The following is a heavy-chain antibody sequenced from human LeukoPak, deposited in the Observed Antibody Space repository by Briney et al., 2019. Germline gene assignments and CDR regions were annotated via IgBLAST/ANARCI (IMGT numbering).Heavy chain of an antibody. J-gene: IGHJ4*02. CDR3: AKGHYGDYGCFDY. CDR1: GLI. Sequence: GGSLRLSCAASGLIIHWVRQAPGKGLEWVAAISHDGNSKYYADSVKGRFTISRDNSKNTVYLQLNSLGAEDTAVYYCAKGHYGDYGCFDYWGQGTLVTVSS. V-gene: IGHV3-30-3*01. CDR2: ISHDGNSK. D-gene: IGHD4-17*01.